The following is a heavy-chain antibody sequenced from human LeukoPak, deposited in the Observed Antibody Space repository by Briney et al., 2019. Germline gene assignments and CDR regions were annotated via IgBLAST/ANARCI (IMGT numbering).Heavy chain of an antibody. Sequence: TGGSLRLSCAASGFTFSSYAMSWVRQAPGKGLERVSAISGSGGSTYYADSVKGRFTISRDNSKNTLYLQMNSLRAEDTAVYYCAKGGAAAGTSDYWGQGTLVTVSS. CDR1: GFTFSSYA. CDR3: AKGGAAAGTSDY. V-gene: IGHV3-23*01. CDR2: ISGSGGST. D-gene: IGHD6-13*01. J-gene: IGHJ4*02.